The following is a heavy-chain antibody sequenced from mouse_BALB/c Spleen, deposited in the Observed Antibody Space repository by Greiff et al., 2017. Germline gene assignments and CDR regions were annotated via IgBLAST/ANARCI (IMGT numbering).Heavy chain of an antibody. CDR1: GYTFTSYW. CDR3: ARNGYYVAWFAY. D-gene: IGHD2-3*01. J-gene: IGHJ3*01. V-gene: IGHV1-4*02. Sequence: QVQLQQSAAELARPGASVKMSCKASGYTFTSYWMHWVKQRPGQGLEWIGYINPSTGYTEYNQKFKDKATLTADKSSSTAYMQLSSLTSEDSAVYYCARNGYYVAWFAYWGQGTLVTVSA. CDR2: INPSTGYT.